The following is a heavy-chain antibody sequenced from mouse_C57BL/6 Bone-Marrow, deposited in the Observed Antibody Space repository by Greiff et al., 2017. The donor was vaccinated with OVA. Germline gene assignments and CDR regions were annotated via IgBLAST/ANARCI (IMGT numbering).Heavy chain of an antibody. J-gene: IGHJ1*03. D-gene: IGHD1-1*01. CDR2: ISYDGSN. CDR3: ARRYYYGSSNWYFDV. V-gene: IGHV3-6*01. CDR1: GYSITSGYY. Sequence: ESGPGLVKPSQSLSLTCSVTGYSITSGYYWNWIRQFPGNKLEWMGYISYDGSNNYNPSLKNRISITRDTSKNQFFLKLNSVTTEDTATYYCARRYYYGSSNWYFDVWGTGTTVTVSS.